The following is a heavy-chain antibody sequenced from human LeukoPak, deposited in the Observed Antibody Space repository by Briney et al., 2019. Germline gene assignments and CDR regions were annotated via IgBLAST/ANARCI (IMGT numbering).Heavy chain of an antibody. CDR1: GYTFTSYY. D-gene: IGHD5-12*01. CDR3: AREEPIVATIGGH. J-gene: IGHJ4*02. CDR2: INPSGGST. V-gene: IGHV1-46*01. Sequence: ASVKVSCKASGYTFTSYYMHWVRQAPGQGLEWMGIINPSGGSTSYAQKFQGRVTMTRDTSTSTVYMELSNLRSEDTAVYYCAREEPIVATIGGHWGQGTLVTVSS.